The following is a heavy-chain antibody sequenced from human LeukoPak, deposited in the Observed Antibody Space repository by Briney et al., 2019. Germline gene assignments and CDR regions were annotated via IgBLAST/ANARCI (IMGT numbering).Heavy chain of an antibody. D-gene: IGHD5-24*01. V-gene: IGHV4-61*02. CDR3: ARESAGTGRYNWYDL. Sequence: SQTLSLTCSVSGGSFSSVTLYWSWIRQPAGKGLEWIGRGNARGSTDSNPSLRSRVTVSVDTSKNQVSLRLSSVTAADTAVYYCARESAGTGRYNWYDLWGQGTLVTVSS. CDR1: GGSFSSVTLY. J-gene: IGHJ4*02. CDR2: GNARGST.